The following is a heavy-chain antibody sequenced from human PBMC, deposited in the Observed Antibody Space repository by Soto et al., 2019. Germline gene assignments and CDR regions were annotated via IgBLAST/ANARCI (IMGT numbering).Heavy chain of an antibody. CDR1: GFTFSIYA. CDR2: IPYDGSNK. J-gene: IGHJ4*02. D-gene: IGHD6-6*01. Sequence: HPRGSLLLCCASSGFTFSIYAMHWVRQAPGKGLDWAPVIPYDGSNKYYADSVKGRFTISRDNSKNTLYLQMNSLRAEDTAVYYCARGHTFGLVWGFEYSSSYSEPLFDYWGQGTLVTVSS. CDR3: ARGHTFGLVWGFEYSSSYSEPLFDY. V-gene: IGHV3-30-3*01.